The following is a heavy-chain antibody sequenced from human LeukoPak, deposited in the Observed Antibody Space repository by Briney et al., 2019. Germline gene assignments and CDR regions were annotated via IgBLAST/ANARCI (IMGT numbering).Heavy chain of an antibody. CDR1: GGSISSSSYY. CDR2: IYYSGST. J-gene: IGHJ4*02. V-gene: IGHV4-39*07. Sequence: NPSETLSLTCTVSGGSISSSSYYWGWIRQPPGKGLEWIGSIYYSGSTNYNPSLKSRVTISVDTSKNQFSLKLSSVTAADTAVYYCARASANYYGSGSYYNFDYWGQGTLVTVSS. D-gene: IGHD3-10*01. CDR3: ARASANYYGSGSYYNFDY.